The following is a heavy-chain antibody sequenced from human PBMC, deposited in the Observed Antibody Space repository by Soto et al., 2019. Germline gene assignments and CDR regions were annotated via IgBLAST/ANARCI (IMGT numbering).Heavy chain of an antibody. Sequence: PXVTLSLTCAVYGGSFSGYYWSWIRQPPGKGLEWIGEINHGGSTNYNPSLKSRVTISVDTSKNQFSLKLSSVTAADTAVYYCARGWQWYDYWGQGTLVTVPS. CDR1: GGSFSGYY. D-gene: IGHD6-19*01. V-gene: IGHV4-34*01. CDR2: INHGGST. J-gene: IGHJ4*02. CDR3: ARGWQWYDY.